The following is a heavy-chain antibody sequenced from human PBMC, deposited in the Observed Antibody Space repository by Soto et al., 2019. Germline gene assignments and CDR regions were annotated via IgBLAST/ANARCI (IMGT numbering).Heavy chain of an antibody. J-gene: IGHJ4*02. CDR1: GFTFSSYA. CDR3: AKALGELSPESYDY. CDR2: ISYDGSDK. V-gene: IGHV3-30*18. Sequence: QVQLVESGGGVVQPGRSLRLSCAASGFTFSSYAMHWVRQAPGKGLEWVAVISYDGSDKYYADSVKGRFTISRDNSKNTLNLQMHSLRADDTAVYYCAKALGELSPESYDYWGQGTLINVSS. D-gene: IGHD3-16*02.